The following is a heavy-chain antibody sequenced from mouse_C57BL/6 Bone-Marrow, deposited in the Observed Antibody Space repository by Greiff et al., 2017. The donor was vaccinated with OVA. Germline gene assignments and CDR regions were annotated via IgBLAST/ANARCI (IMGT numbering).Heavy chain of an antibody. CDR3: ARWAYYGSSYVKGDAMDY. D-gene: IGHD1-1*01. V-gene: IGHV1-78*01. CDR1: GYTFTDLT. J-gene: IGHJ4*01. Sequence: VQLQQSDAELVKPGASVKISCKASGYTFTDLTIHWMKQRPEQGLEWIGYIYPRDGSTKYNEKFKGKATLTADKSSSTAYLQLNSLTSEDSAVFYCARWAYYGSSYVKGDAMDYWGQGTSVTVSS. CDR2: IYPRDGST.